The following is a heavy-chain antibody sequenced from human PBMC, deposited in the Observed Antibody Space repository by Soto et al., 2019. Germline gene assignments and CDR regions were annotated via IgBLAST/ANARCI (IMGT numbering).Heavy chain of an antibody. V-gene: IGHV4-59*01. CDR2: IYYSGST. J-gene: IGHJ6*03. CDR1: GGSISSYY. D-gene: IGHD3-9*01. CDR3: ARGRGFLTGYSTRYYYYMDV. Sequence: SETLSLTCTVSGGSISSYYWSWIRQRPGKGLEWIGYIYYSGSTNYNPSLKSRVTISVDTSKNQFSLKLSSVTAADTAVYYCARGRGFLTGYSTRYYYYMDVWGNGTTVTVSS.